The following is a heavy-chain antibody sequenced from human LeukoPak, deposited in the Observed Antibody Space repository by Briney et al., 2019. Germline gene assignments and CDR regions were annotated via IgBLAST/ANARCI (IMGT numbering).Heavy chain of an antibody. Sequence: PGGSLRLSCAASGFTFSSYSMNWVRQAPGKGLEWVSSISSSSSYIYYADSVKGRFTTSRDNAKNSLYLQMNSLRAEDTAVYYCARDILRLGDGDDAFDIWGPGTIVKVSS. J-gene: IGHJ3*02. D-gene: IGHD3-10*01. CDR1: GFTFSSYS. CDR3: ARDILRLGDGDDAFDI. V-gene: IGHV3-21*01. CDR2: ISSSSSYI.